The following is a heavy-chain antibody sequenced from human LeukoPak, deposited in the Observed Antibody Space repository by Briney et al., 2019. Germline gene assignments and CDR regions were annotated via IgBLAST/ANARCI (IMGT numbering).Heavy chain of an antibody. CDR2: IYYSEST. CDR3: ARGPMKLAARPRPSSYYMDV. CDR1: GGSISSSSYY. D-gene: IGHD6-6*01. Sequence: SETLSLTCTVSGGSISSSSYYWGWIRQPPGKGLEWIGSIYYSESTYYNPSLKSRVTISVDTSKNQFSLKLSSVTAADTAVYYCARGPMKLAARPRPSSYYMDVWGKGTTVTVSS. J-gene: IGHJ6*03. V-gene: IGHV4-39*01.